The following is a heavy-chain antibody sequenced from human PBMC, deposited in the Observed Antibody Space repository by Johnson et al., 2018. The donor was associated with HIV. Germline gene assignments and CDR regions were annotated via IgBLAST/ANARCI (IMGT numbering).Heavy chain of an antibody. V-gene: IGHV3-30*02. Sequence: QVQLVESGGGVVQPGGSLRLSCAASGFTFSSYGMHWVRQAPGKGLAWVAFIRYDGSNKSYADSVKGRFTISRDNSKNTLYLQMNSLRAEDTAVYYCASDDTGYSSGFDAFDVWGQVTMVTVSS. CDR2: IRYDGSNK. CDR3: ASDDTGYSSGFDAFDV. J-gene: IGHJ3*01. D-gene: IGHD6-25*01. CDR1: GFTFSSYG.